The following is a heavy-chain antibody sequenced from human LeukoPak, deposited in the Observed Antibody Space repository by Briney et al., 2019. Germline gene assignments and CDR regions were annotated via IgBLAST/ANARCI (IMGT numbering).Heavy chain of an antibody. J-gene: IGHJ4*02. CDR2: ISRGGNTI. Sequence: GGSLRLSCAASGFTFSGSSMNWVRQAPGKGLEWVSYISRGGNTIYYADSVRGRFTISRDNAKNSLYLQMNSLRTEDTAVYCCARDTAAAGNFGYWGQGTLVTVSS. CDR1: GFTFSGSS. V-gene: IGHV3-48*01. D-gene: IGHD6-13*01. CDR3: ARDTAAAGNFGY.